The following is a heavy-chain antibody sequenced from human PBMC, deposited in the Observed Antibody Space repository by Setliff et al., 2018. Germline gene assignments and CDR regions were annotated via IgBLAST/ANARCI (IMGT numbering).Heavy chain of an antibody. CDR2: ISPYSGET. CDR3: ARSPPTVVATAIQAIFDY. D-gene: IGHD2-21*02. Sequence: ASVKVSCKTSGYNFITLGINWVRQAPGQGLEWMSWISPYSGETNYAQKFQDRLTMTTDTSTSTAYMELRSLRSDDTAVYYCARSPPTVVATAIQAIFDYWGQGTLVTVSS. CDR1: GYNFITLG. J-gene: IGHJ4*02. V-gene: IGHV1-18*01.